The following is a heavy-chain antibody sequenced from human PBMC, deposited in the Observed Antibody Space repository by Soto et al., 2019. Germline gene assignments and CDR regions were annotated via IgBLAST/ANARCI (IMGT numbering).Heavy chain of an antibody. CDR1: GGSFIGYY. CDR3: GRYADDYDSSGYPFDY. D-gene: IGHD3-22*01. Sequence: PSETLSLTCAVDGGSFIGYYCIFVRHPPCKWLEWIVEVNHSGSTNYNPSLKSRVTMTRDTSTSKVSMKLSSLRSADTAGYYCGRYADDYDSSGYPFDYWGQGTLVTVSS. V-gene: IGHV4-34*01. J-gene: IGHJ4*02. CDR2: VNHSGST.